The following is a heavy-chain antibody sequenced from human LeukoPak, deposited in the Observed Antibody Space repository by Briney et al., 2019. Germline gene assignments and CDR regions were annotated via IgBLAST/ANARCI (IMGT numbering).Heavy chain of an antibody. D-gene: IGHD3-3*01. CDR2: IYYSGST. CDR3: AREGTYYDFWSGYYFDY. J-gene: IGHJ4*02. Sequence: PSETLSLTCAVYGGSFSGYYWSWIRQPPGKGLEWIGSIYYSGSTYYNPSLKSRVTISVDTSKNQFSLKLSSVTAADTAVYYCAREGTYYDFWSGYYFDYWGQGTLVTVSS. CDR1: GGSFSGYY. V-gene: IGHV4-34*01.